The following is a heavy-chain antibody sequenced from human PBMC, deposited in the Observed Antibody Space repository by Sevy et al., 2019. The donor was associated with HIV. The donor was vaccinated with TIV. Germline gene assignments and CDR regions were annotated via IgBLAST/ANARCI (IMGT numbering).Heavy chain of an antibody. CDR2: ISSSSSYI. CDR1: GFTFSSYS. D-gene: IGHD4-17*01. CDR3: ARDLHNDYGDYRGKHDAFDI. Sequence: GGSLRLSCAASGFTFSSYSMNWVRQAPGKGLQWVSSISSSSSYIYYADSVRGRFTISRDNAKNSLYLQMNGLRAEDTAVYYCARDLHNDYGDYRGKHDAFDIWGQGTMVTVSS. J-gene: IGHJ3*02. V-gene: IGHV3-21*01.